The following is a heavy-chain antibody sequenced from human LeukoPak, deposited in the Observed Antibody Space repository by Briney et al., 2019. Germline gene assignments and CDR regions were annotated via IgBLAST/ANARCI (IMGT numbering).Heavy chain of an antibody. CDR2: VYHTGST. J-gene: IGHJ3*02. CDR1: GYSISSGYY. CDR3: AREAEGAFDI. Sequence: SETLSLTCIVSGYSISSGYYWGWIRQSPGKGLEWIGNVYHTGSTYYNPSLKSRVTISVDTSKNQFSLKLSSVTAADTAVYYCAREAEGAFDIWGQGTMVTVSS. V-gene: IGHV4-38-2*02. D-gene: IGHD6-19*01.